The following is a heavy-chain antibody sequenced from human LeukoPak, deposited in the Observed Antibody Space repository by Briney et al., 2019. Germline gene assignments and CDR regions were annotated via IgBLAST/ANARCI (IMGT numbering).Heavy chain of an antibody. V-gene: IGHV3-23*01. J-gene: IGHJ4*02. CDR2: ISGSVGST. Sequence: GGSLRLSCATSGFTISTFGMSWVRQAPGKGLEWVSDISGSVGSTYYADSEKGRVTISRAHSRRTSDLQLNSLRVEDTAVYYCAKARGVDYGDYVIFDYWGQGTLVTVSS. CDR1: GFTISTFG. CDR3: AKARGVDYGDYVIFDY. D-gene: IGHD4-17*01.